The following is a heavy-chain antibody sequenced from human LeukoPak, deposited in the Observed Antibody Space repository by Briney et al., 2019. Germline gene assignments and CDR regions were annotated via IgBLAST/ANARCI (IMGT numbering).Heavy chain of an antibody. CDR1: GYTFTGYY. CDR3: ARLSGSYYVSEPPDY. V-gene: IGHV1-2*06. J-gene: IGHJ4*02. CDR2: INPNSGGT. Sequence: ASVKVSCKASGYTFTGYYMHWVRQAPGQGLEWMGRINPNSGGTNYAQKFQGRVTMTTDTSTSTAYMELRSLRSDDTAVYYCARLSGSYYVSEPPDYWGQGTLVTVSS. D-gene: IGHD1-26*01.